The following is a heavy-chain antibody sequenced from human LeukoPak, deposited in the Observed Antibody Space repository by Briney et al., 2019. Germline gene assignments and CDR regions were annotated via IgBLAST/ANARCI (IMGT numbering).Heavy chain of an antibody. V-gene: IGHV6-1*01. D-gene: IGHD3-10*01. J-gene: IGHJ4*02. CDR2: TYYRSKSYN. CDR1: GDSVSSNSAA. Sequence: SQTLSLTCAISGDSVSSNSAAWDWIRQSPSRGLEWLGRTYYRSKSYNDYAVSVKSRITLNPDTSKNQFSLQLKSVTPEDTAVYYCAKGFNRLFDYWGQGTLVTVSS. CDR3: AKGFNRLFDY.